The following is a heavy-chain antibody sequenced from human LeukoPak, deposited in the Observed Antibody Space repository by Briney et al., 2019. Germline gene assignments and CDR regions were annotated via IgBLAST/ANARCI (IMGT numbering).Heavy chain of an antibody. D-gene: IGHD1-26*01. V-gene: IGHV3-21*01. CDR2: ISRSGRNI. CDR3: AIRVAATTWDY. J-gene: IGHJ4*02. Sequence: GGSLRLSCAGAGFDFSDYTMNWVRQSPERGLEWVSSISRSGRNIYYADSVKGRFTMSRDNAKNSFYLQMNGLRGDDTAVCYFAIRVAATTWDYSGQGTLVTVST. CDR1: GFDFSDYT.